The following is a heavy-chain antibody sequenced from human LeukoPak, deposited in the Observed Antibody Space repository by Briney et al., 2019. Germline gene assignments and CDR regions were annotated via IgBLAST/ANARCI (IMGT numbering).Heavy chain of an antibody. CDR1: SGSLSSSSYY. D-gene: IGHD6-6*01. J-gene: IGHJ4*02. CDR2: IYYSGST. CDR3: ARHAYIAARPGY. V-gene: IGHV4-39*01. Sequence: SETLSLTCTVSSGSLSSSSYYWGWIRQPPGKGLEWIGSIYYSGSTYYNPSLKSRVTISVDTPKNQFSLKLSSVTAADTAVYYCARHAYIAARPGYWGQGTLVTVSS.